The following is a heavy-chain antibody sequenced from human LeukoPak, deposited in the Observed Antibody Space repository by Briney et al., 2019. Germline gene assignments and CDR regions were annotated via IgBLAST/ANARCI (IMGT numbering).Heavy chain of an antibody. CDR3: ASRRHDYVWGSYRPTAEYFQH. CDR1: GYTLTELS. V-gene: IGHV1-24*01. CDR2: FDPEDGET. D-gene: IGHD3-16*02. J-gene: IGHJ1*01. Sequence: ASVKVSCXVSGYTLTELSMHWVRQAPGKGLEWMGGFDPEDGETIYAQKFQGRVTMTEDTSTDTAYMELSSLRSEDTAVYYCASRRHDYVWGSYRPTAEYFQHWGQGTLVTVSS.